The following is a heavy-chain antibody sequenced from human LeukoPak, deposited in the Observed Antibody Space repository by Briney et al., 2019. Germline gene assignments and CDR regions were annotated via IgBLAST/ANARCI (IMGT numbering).Heavy chain of an antibody. CDR3: ARDKIVGATYFDY. J-gene: IGHJ4*02. CDR1: GYTFTSYD. V-gene: IGHV1-8*01. CDR2: MNPNSGNT. D-gene: IGHD1-26*01. Sequence: GASVKVSCKASGYTFTSYDINWVRQATGHGLEWMGWMNPNSGNTGYAQKFQGRVTMTRNISISTAYMELSSLRAEDTAVYYCARDKIVGATYFDYWGQGTLVTVSS.